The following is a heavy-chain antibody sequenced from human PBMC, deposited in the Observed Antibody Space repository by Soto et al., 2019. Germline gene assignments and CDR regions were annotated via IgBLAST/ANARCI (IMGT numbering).Heavy chain of an antibody. Sequence: QVQLVQSGDEVKKPGSSVKVSCKASGGTFSSYAISWVRQAPGQGLEWMGGIIPIFGTANYAQKFQGRVTITADKSTSTAYMELSSLRSEDTAVYYCARDVAVAGTSAFDIWGQGTMVTVSS. CDR2: IIPIFGTA. CDR3: ARDVAVAGTSAFDI. D-gene: IGHD6-19*01. J-gene: IGHJ3*02. CDR1: GGTFSSYA. V-gene: IGHV1-69*06.